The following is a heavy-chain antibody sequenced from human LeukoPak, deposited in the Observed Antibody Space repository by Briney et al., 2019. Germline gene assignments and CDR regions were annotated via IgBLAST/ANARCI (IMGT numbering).Heavy chain of an antibody. CDR1: GFTFSNYW. D-gene: IGHD1-26*01. CDR2: IKQDGSEQ. V-gene: IGHV3-7*01. CDR3: ARALIVGAP. J-gene: IGHJ5*02. Sequence: GGSLRLSCAASGFTFSNYWMSWVRQAPGKGLEWVANIKQDGSEQYYVDSVKGRFTISRDNAKNTLYLQMNSLRAEDTAVYYCARALIVGAPWGQGTLVTVSS.